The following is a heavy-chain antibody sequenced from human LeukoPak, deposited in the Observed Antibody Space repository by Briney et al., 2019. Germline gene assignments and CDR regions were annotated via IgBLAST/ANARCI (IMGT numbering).Heavy chain of an antibody. Sequence: SETLSLTCAVYGGSFSGYYWSWIRQPPGKGLEWIGEINHSGSTNYNPSLKSRVTISVDTSKNQFSLKLSSVTAADTAVYYCARELRLDTAMVYPKYYYYGMDVWGQGTTVTVSS. CDR3: ARELRLDTAMVYPKYYYYGMDV. V-gene: IGHV4-34*01. J-gene: IGHJ6*02. CDR2: INHSGST. D-gene: IGHD5-18*01. CDR1: GGSFSGYY.